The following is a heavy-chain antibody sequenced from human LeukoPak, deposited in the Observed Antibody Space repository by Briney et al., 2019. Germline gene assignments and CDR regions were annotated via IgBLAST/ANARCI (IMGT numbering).Heavy chain of an antibody. J-gene: IGHJ4*02. D-gene: IGHD3-10*01. CDR2: IIPMFVTA. CDR3: ARESGYGSGSYLSF. V-gene: IGHV1-69*13. CDR1: GGTFSSYA. Sequence: GASVKVSCKTSGGTFSSYAISWVRQAPGQGLEWMGGIIPMFVTANYAQKLQGRVTITADESTSTAYMDLSSLRSEDTAVYYCARESGYGSGSYLSFWGQGTLVTVSS.